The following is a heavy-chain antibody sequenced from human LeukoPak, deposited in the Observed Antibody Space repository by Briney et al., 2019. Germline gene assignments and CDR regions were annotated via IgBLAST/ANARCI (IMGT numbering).Heavy chain of an antibody. Sequence: SVKVSCKASGGTFSSYAISWVRQAPGQGLEWMGRIIPILGIANYAQKFQGRVTITADKSTSTVYMELSSLRSEDTAVYYCARDLGTRGWYFDLWGRGTLVTVSS. V-gene: IGHV1-69*04. D-gene: IGHD3-16*01. J-gene: IGHJ2*01. CDR3: ARDLGTRGWYFDL. CDR2: IIPILGIA. CDR1: GGTFSSYA.